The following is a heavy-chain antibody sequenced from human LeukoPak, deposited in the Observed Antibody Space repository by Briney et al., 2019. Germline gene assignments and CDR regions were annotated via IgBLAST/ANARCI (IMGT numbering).Heavy chain of an antibody. CDR2: IIPIFGTA. Sequence: SVKVSCKASGGTFSSYAISWVRQAPGQGLEWMGGIIPIFGTANYAQKFQGRVTITADESTSTAYMELSSLRSEDTAVYYCARRGYSSGWYGAFDIWGQGTMVTVSS. J-gene: IGHJ3*02. V-gene: IGHV1-69*13. CDR3: ARRGYSSGWYGAFDI. D-gene: IGHD6-19*01. CDR1: GGTFSSYA.